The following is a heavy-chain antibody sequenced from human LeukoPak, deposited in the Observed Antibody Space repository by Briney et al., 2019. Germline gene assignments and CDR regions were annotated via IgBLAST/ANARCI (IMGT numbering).Heavy chain of an antibody. CDR2: IIPIFGTA. D-gene: IGHD4-23*01. V-gene: IGHV1-69*13. CDR1: GGTFSSYA. CDR3: AGSTPAGYGGNLDYFDY. Sequence: SVKVSCKASGGTFSSYAISWVRQAPGQGLEWMGGIIPIFGTANYAQKFQGRVAITADESTSTAYMELSSLRSEDTAVYYCAGSTPAGYGGNLDYFDYWGQGTLVTVSS. J-gene: IGHJ4*02.